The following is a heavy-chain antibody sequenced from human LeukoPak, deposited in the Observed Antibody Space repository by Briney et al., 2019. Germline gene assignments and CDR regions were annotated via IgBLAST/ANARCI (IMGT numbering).Heavy chain of an antibody. CDR3: ARTLWFGESDLWDY. CDR2: IYYSGST. D-gene: IGHD3-10*01. CDR1: GGSVSSSGSF. J-gene: IGHJ4*02. V-gene: IGHV4-39*07. Sequence: PSETLSLTCTVSGGSVSSSGSFWVWIRQPPGKGLEWIGSIYYSGSTYYNPSLKSRVTISVDTSKNQFSLKLSSVTAADTAVYYCARTLWFGESDLWDYWGQGTLVTVSS.